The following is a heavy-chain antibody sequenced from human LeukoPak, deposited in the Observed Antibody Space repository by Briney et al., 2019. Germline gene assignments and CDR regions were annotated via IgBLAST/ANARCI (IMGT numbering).Heavy chain of an antibody. CDR2: ISAYNGNT. CDR1: GYTFASYG. Sequence: ASVKVSCKASGYTFASYGISWVRQAPGQGLEWMGWISAYNGNTNYAQKLQGRVTMTTDTSTSTAYMELRSLRSDDTAVYYCARGLPYYYDSSGYYSPYYFDYWGQGTLVTVSS. J-gene: IGHJ4*02. V-gene: IGHV1-18*01. CDR3: ARGLPYYYDSSGYYSPYYFDY. D-gene: IGHD3-22*01.